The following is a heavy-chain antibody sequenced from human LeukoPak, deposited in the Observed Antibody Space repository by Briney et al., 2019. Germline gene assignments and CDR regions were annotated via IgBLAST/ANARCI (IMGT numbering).Heavy chain of an antibody. CDR3: AKDRGRGYSYGYFDY. Sequence: GGSLRLSCAASGFTFSSYGMHWVRQAPGKGLEWVAVIWYDGSNKYYADSVKGRFTISRGNSKNTLYLQMNSLRAEDTAVYYCAKDRGRGYSYGYFDYWGQGTLVTVSS. V-gene: IGHV3-33*06. CDR1: GFTFSSYG. D-gene: IGHD5-18*01. CDR2: IWYDGSNK. J-gene: IGHJ4*02.